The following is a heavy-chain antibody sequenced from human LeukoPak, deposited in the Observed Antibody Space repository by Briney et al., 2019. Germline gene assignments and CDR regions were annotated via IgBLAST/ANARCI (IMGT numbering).Heavy chain of an antibody. CDR2: INHSGST. J-gene: IGHJ4*02. CDR1: GGSFSGYY. V-gene: IGHV4-34*01. Sequence: SETLSLTCAVYGGSFSGYYWSWIRQPPGKGLEWIGEINHSGSTNYNPSLKSRVTISVDTSKNQFSLKLSSVTAADTAVYYCAVGATWDYWGQGTLVTVSS. D-gene: IGHD1-26*01. CDR3: AVGATWDY.